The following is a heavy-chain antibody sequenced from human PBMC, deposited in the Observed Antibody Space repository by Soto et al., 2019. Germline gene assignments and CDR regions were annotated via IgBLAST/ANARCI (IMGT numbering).Heavy chain of an antibody. D-gene: IGHD3-10*01. CDR2: IIPILGIA. V-gene: IGHV1-69*02. Sequence: GASVKVSCKASGGTFSSYTISWVRQAPGQGLEWMGRIIPILGIANYAQKFQGRVTITADKSTSTAYMELSSLRSEDTAVYYCARGVGSGSYYNQYNWFDPWGKGTLVTVSS. CDR3: ARGVGSGSYYNQYNWFDP. J-gene: IGHJ5*02. CDR1: GGTFSSYT.